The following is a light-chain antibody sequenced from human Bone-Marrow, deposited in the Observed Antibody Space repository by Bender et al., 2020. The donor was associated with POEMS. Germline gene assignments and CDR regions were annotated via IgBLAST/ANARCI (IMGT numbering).Light chain of an antibody. V-gene: IGLV1-40*01. Sequence: QSVLSQPPSVSGAPGQRVTISCTGSSSNIGTGFDVHWYQQLPGTAPKLLIYGNNNRPSGVPDRFSGSKSGITASLTISGLQSEDEAHYYCCSYTDSSTWVFGGGTKLTVL. CDR2: GNN. CDR1: SSNIGTGFD. CDR3: CSYTDSSTWV. J-gene: IGLJ3*02.